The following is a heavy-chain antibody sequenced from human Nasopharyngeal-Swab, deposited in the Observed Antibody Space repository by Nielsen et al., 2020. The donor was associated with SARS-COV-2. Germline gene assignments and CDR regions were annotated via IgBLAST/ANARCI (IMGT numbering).Heavy chain of an antibody. D-gene: IGHD6-13*01. CDR2: IDHSDSYT. V-gene: IGHV5-10-1*01. Sequence: VRQMPGKGLEWMGRIDHSDSYTNYSPSFQGHVTISADKSISTAYLQWSSLKASDTAMYYCARRGGTAGSDAFDIWGQGTMVTVSS. CDR3: ARRGGTAGSDAFDI. J-gene: IGHJ3*02.